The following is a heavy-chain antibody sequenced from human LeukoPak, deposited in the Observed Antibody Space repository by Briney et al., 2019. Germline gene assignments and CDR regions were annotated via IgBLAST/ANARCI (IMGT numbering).Heavy chain of an antibody. V-gene: IGHV3-30-3*01. CDR2: ISYDGSNK. J-gene: IGHJ4*02. CDR3: AKDQGYFDY. Sequence: GGSLRLSCAASGFTFSSYAMHWVRQAPGKGLEWVAVISYDGSNKYYADSVKGRFTISRDNSKNTLYLQMNSLRAEDTAVYYCAKDQGYFDYWGQGTLVTVSS. CDR1: GFTFSSYA.